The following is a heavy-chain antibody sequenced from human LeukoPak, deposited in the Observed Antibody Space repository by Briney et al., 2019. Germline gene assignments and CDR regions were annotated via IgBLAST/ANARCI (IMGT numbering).Heavy chain of an antibody. Sequence: PGGSLRLXCAASGFTFRDYYMSWSRQAPGQGLEWISYISSSGSTKYYTDSVRGRFAISRDNAKNSLYLQMNSLRVEDTGVYYYARRQTDGDDLDYWGQGTLVTVSS. D-gene: IGHD5-24*01. CDR1: GFTFRDYY. V-gene: IGHV3-11*04. CDR2: ISSSGSTK. CDR3: ARRQTDGDDLDY. J-gene: IGHJ4*02.